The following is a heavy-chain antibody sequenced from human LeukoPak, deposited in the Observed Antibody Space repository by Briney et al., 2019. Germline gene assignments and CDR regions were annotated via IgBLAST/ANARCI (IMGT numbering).Heavy chain of an antibody. CDR1: GYTFTGYY. CDR3: ARDGVYYDSSGYSNH. J-gene: IGHJ5*02. CDR2: INPNSGGT. D-gene: IGHD3-22*01. Sequence: ASVKVSCKASGYTFTGYYMHWVRQAPGQGLEWMGWINPNSGGTNYAQKFQGRVTMTRDTSISTAYMELSRLRSDDTAVYYCARDGVYYDSSGYSNHWGQGTLVTVSS. V-gene: IGHV1-2*02.